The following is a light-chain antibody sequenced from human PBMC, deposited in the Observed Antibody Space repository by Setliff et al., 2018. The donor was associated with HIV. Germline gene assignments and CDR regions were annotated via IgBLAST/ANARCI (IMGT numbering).Light chain of an antibody. Sequence: QSALGRPASVSGSHGQSSTISCTGTSTDIGHYGLVSWYQQHPGRAPQLILFDVNKRPSGVSSRFFGSKSGNTASLSISGLQAGDEADYFCCAYAGSDTCVFGTGTQLTVL. CDR1: STDIGHYGL. J-gene: IGLJ1*01. V-gene: IGLV2-23*02. CDR3: CAYAGSDTCV. CDR2: DVN.